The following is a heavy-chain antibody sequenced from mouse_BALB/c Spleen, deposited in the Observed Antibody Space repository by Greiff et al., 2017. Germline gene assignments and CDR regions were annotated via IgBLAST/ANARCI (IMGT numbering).Heavy chain of an antibody. CDR3: ARRSDYWYYFDY. V-gene: IGHV1-87*01. J-gene: IGHJ2*01. CDR1: GYTFTSYW. CDR2: IYPGDGDT. Sequence: VMLVESGAELARPGDSVKLSCTASGYTFTSYWMQWVKQRPGQGLEWIGAIYPGDGDTRYTQKFKGMATLTADKSSSTAYMQLSSLASEDSAVYYCARRSDYWYYFDYWGQGTTLTVSS. D-gene: IGHD2-13*01.